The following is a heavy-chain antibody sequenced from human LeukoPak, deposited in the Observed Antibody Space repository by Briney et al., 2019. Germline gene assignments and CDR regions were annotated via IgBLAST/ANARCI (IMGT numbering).Heavy chain of an antibody. Sequence: GGSLRLSCAASGFSFSTYAMHWVRQAPGKGLEWLTVISYDESDKHYADSVKGRLTVSRDNSKNTLYMELNSLRPEDTAVYYCANDPYSSGWYGSFDSWGQGTLVTVSS. V-gene: IGHV3-30*18. CDR2: ISYDESDK. J-gene: IGHJ4*02. CDR3: ANDPYSSGWYGSFDS. CDR1: GFSFSTYA. D-gene: IGHD6-19*01.